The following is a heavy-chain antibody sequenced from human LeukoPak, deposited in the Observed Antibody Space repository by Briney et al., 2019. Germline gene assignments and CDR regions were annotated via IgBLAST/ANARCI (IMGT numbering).Heavy chain of an antibody. CDR3: ARGAWATRLGS. CDR1: GESLNSYY. D-gene: IGHD2-15*01. CDR2: IHESGTT. V-gene: IGHV4-34*01. Sequence: SETLSLTCAVYGESLNSYYWSWVRQPPGEGLEWIGEIHESGTTKYNPSLKSRVTISMVPSKQQFSLSLNSVTAADTAVYYCARGAWATRLGSWGLGTPVIVSS. J-gene: IGHJ4*02.